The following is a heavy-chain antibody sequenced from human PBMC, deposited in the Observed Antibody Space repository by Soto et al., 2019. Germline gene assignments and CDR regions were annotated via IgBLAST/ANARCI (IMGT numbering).Heavy chain of an antibody. J-gene: IGHJ5*02. CDR1: GGSFSGRS. CDR2: INHRGTI. Sequence: TLYLTCAIYGGSFSGRSLNRIRQFPGKGLEWIGEINHRGTINYNLSLKSRVSISVDTARNQFTLKLRSVTAADTAVYYCAAGGGFIERRKVSLGPWGQVTQVIFSS. CDR3: AAGGGFIERRKVSLGP. D-gene: IGHD3-16*02. V-gene: IGHV4-34*01.